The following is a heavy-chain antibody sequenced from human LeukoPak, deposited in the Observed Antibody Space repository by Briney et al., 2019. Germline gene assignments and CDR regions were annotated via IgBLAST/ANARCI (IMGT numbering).Heavy chain of an antibody. D-gene: IGHD3-22*01. Sequence: GGSLRLSCAASGFTFSSYDMQWVRQAPGKGLEWVALIRYDGNNKYYADSVKGRFTISRDNSKNTLYLQMNSLRAEDTAVYYCAKPAPHNTDYYYGVHFDYWGQGTLVTVSS. CDR2: IRYDGNNK. V-gene: IGHV3-30*02. CDR3: AKPAPHNTDYYYGVHFDY. J-gene: IGHJ4*02. CDR1: GFTFSSYD.